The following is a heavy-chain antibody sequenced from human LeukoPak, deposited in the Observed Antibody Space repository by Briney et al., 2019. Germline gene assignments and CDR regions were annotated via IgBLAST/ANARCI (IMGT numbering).Heavy chain of an antibody. CDR1: GGSISSSSYY. D-gene: IGHD1-26*01. V-gene: IGHV4-39*07. Sequence: PSETLSLTCTVSGGSISSSSYYWGWIRQPPGKGLEWIGSIYYSGSTYYNPSLKSRVTISVDTSKNQFSLKLSSVTAADTAVYYCARDPGGATLALGAFDIWGQGTMVTVSS. J-gene: IGHJ3*02. CDR3: ARDPGGATLALGAFDI. CDR2: IYYSGST.